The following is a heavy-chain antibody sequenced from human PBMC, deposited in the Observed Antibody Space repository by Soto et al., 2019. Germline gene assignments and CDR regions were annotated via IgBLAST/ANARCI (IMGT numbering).Heavy chain of an antibody. D-gene: IGHD3-16*01. CDR3: ARGGWGDYFDY. CDR1: GYTFTSYY. V-gene: IGHV1-46*01. CDR2: INPSGGST. J-gene: IGHJ4*02. Sequence: QVQLVQSGAEVKKPGASVKVSCKASGYTFTSYYMHWVRQAPGQGLEWMGIINPSGGSTSYAQKFQGRFTMTRDTSTSTVYMELSSLRSEDTAVYSCARGGWGDYFDYWGQGTLVTVSS.